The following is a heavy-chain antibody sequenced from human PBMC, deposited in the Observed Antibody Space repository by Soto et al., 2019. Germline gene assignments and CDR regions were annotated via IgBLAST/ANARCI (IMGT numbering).Heavy chain of an antibody. CDR3: ARYRSGARLPIDY. D-gene: IGHD6-19*01. Sequence: QVQLVQSGAEVKKPGASVKVSCKASGYTFTSYGISWVRQAPGQGLEWMGWISDYNGKTNYAQKLQGRVTMTTDTSTRPAYMELRSMTSDDTAVYYCARYRSGARLPIDYGGQGTLVTVSS. V-gene: IGHV1-18*01. CDR1: GYTFTSYG. CDR2: ISDYNGKT. J-gene: IGHJ4*02.